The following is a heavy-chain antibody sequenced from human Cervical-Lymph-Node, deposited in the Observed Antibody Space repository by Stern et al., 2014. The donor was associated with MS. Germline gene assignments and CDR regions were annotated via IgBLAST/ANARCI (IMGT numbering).Heavy chain of an antibody. J-gene: IGHJ4*02. Sequence: QVQLGQSGNAVKKPGASVKVSCEASGYTFTSYGISWVRQAPGQGLEWMGWISAYNGNTNYEQKFQDRVTMTTDTSTSTVYMELRNLRSDDAALYYCARAAGILDFWGQGTLVTVSS. CDR1: GYTFTSYG. CDR2: ISAYNGNT. V-gene: IGHV1-18*01. D-gene: IGHD1-1*01. CDR3: ARAAGILDF.